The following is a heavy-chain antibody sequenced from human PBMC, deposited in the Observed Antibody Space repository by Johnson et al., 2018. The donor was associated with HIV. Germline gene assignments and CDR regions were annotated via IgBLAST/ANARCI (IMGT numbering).Heavy chain of an antibody. J-gene: IGHJ3*02. Sequence: VQLVESGGGVVRPGGSLRLSCAASGFTFDDYGMSWVRQAPGKGLEWVSGISWNSGSIGYADSVKGRFTISRDNAKNSLYLQMNSLRAEDTAVDYCARGRGGYYYDSSGLDAFDIWGQGTMVTVSS. V-gene: IGHV3-20*04. CDR3: ARGRGGYYYDSSGLDAFDI. CDR1: GFTFDDYG. D-gene: IGHD3-22*01. CDR2: ISWNSGSI.